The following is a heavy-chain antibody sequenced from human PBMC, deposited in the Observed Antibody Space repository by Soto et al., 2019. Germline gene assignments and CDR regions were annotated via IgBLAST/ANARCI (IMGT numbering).Heavy chain of an antibody. Sequence: GESLKISCNVSGYSFTNYWIGWVRQMPGKGLEWMGIIYPDNSDTRYSPSFQGQVTISADKSFSTAYLQWSSLKASDTAMYYCVRMGFSGGGYPPYYYYGMDIWGQGTTVTVSS. CDR1: GYSFTNYW. V-gene: IGHV5-51*01. D-gene: IGHD5-12*01. CDR2: IYPDNSDT. CDR3: VRMGFSGGGYPPYYYYGMDI. J-gene: IGHJ6*02.